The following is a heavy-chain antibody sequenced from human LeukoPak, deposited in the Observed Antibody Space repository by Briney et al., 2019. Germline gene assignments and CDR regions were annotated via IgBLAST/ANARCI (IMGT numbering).Heavy chain of an antibody. CDR1: GYSISSGYY. CDR3: AGSWGLDAFGI. J-gene: IGHJ3*02. Sequence: PSETLSLTCTVSGYSISSGYYWGWIRQPPGKGLEWIGSIYHSGSTYYNPSLKSRVTISVDTSKNQFSLKLSSVTAADTAVYYCAGSWGLDAFGIWGQGTMVTVSS. D-gene: IGHD3-16*01. CDR2: IYHSGST. V-gene: IGHV4-38-2*02.